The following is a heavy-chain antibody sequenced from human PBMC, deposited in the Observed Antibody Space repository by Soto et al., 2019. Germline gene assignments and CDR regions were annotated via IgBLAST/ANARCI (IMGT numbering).Heavy chain of an antibody. D-gene: IGHD2-2*02. V-gene: IGHV3-30*18. CDR3: AKDRYCSSTSCYRDYYYYGMDV. CDR1: GFTFSSYG. J-gene: IGHJ6*02. CDR2: ISYDGSNK. Sequence: VGSLRLSCAASGFTFSSYGMHWVRQAPGKGLEWVAVISYDGSNKYYADSVKGRFTISRDNSKNTLYLQMNSLRAEDTAMYYCAKDRYCSSTSCYRDYYYYGMDVWGQGTTVTVSS.